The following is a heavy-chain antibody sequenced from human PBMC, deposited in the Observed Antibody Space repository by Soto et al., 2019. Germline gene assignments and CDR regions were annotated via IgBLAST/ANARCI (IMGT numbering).Heavy chain of an antibody. D-gene: IGHD2-8*01. V-gene: IGHV3-23*01. CDR3: AKDPYCTNGVGYTSVPRTPGGNI. CDR2: ISGSGGRT. CDR1: GFTFSSYA. J-gene: IGHJ6*02. Sequence: AGTLRLSCAASGFTFSSYAMCWVRHAPRKGLEWVSAISGSGGRTYYADSVKGRFTISRDNSKNTLYLQMNSLRAEDTAVYYCAKDPYCTNGVGYTSVPRTPGGNIWSQRTTVTVSS.